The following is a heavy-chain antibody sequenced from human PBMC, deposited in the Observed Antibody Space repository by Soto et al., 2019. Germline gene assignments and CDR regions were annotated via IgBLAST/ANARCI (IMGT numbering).Heavy chain of an antibody. V-gene: IGHV1-2*02. CDR2: INANSGDT. CDR1: GYTFTGYY. J-gene: IGHJ6*02. Sequence: ASVKVSCKASGYTFTGYYMHWVRQAPGQGLEWMGWINANSGDTNYAQKFQGRVTMTRDTSISTAYMELSRLRSDDTAVYYCARPPAAANPYDSYYYSGMDVWGQGTTVTVSS. D-gene: IGHD2-2*01. CDR3: ARPPAAANPYDSYYYSGMDV.